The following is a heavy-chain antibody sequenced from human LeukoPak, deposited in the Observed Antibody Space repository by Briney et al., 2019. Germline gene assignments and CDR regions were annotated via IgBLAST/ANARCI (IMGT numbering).Heavy chain of an antibody. CDR1: GGSSSGYY. CDR3: AGGIMVYAPLFDY. J-gene: IGHJ4*02. V-gene: IGHV4-34*01. Sequence: SETLSLTCAVYGGSSSGYYWSWIRQPPGKGLEWIGEINHSGNTNYNPSLKSRVTISVDTSKNQFSLKLSSVTAADTAVYYCAGGIMVYAPLFDYWGQGTLVTVSS. D-gene: IGHD2-8*01. CDR2: INHSGNT.